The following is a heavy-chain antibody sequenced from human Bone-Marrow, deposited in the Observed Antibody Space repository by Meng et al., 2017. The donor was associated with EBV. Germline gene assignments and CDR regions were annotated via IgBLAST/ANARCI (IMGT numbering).Heavy chain of an antibody. J-gene: IGHJ4*02. Sequence: QPQRQESGPGLVKPSETLSLTCTGSGGSISSSSYYWGWIRQPPGQGLEWIASIYYSGSTYYNPSLKSRVTISVDRSKNQFSLKLSSVTAADTAVYYCASGLYRSSSGGLFDYWGQGTLVTVSS. CDR2: IYYSGST. V-gene: IGHV4-39*01. CDR1: GGSISSSSYY. D-gene: IGHD6-6*01. CDR3: ASGLYRSSSGGLFDY.